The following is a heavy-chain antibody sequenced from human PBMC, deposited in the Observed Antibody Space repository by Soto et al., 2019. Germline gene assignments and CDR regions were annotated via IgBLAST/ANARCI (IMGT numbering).Heavy chain of an antibody. Sequence: GGSLRLSSAASVFPFSSYWMHWVRQAPGKGLVWVSRINSDGSSTSYADSVKGRFTISRDNAKNALYLQMNSLRAEDTAVYYCARDGVVVAAIDYWGQGTLVTVSS. D-gene: IGHD2-15*01. J-gene: IGHJ4*02. CDR2: INSDGSST. V-gene: IGHV3-74*01. CDR3: ARDGVVVAAIDY. CDR1: VFPFSSYW.